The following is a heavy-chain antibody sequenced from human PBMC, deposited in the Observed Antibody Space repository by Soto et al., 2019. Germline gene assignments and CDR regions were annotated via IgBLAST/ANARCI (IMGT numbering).Heavy chain of an antibody. V-gene: IGHV4-39*01. CDR2: IYYSGST. J-gene: IGHJ4*02. D-gene: IGHD3-3*01. CDR3: ARVYYDFWSGYIDY. Sequence: ASETLSLTCTVSGCSISSSSYYWGWIRQPPGKGLEWIGSIYYSGSTYYNPSLKSRVTISVDTSKNQFSLKLSSVTAADTAVYYCARVYYDFWSGYIDYWGQGTLVTVSS. CDR1: GCSISSSSYY.